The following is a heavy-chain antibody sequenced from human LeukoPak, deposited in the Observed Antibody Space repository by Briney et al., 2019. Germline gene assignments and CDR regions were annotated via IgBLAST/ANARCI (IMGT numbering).Heavy chain of an antibody. CDR3: AKGEVPAGRGYYFDY. CDR2: ISGSGGTT. D-gene: IGHD2-2*01. Sequence: EGSLRLSCAASGLTFSSYAMGWVRQAPGKGLEWVSGISGSGGTTYYADSVKGRFTISRDNSKNTLYLQMNSLRAEDTAVYYCAKGEVPAGRGYYFDYWGQGTLVTVSS. V-gene: IGHV3-23*01. J-gene: IGHJ4*02. CDR1: GLTFSSYA.